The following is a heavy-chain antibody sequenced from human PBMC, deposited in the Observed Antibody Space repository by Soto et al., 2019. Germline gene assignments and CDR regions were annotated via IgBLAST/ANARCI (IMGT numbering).Heavy chain of an antibody. V-gene: IGHV1-69*13. J-gene: IGHJ4*02. CDR3: ARGNSLSSSHPSRFDY. CDR2: IIPIFGTA. Sequence: ASVKVSCKASGGTFSSYAISWVRQAPGQGLEWMGGIIPIFGTANYAQKFQGRVTITADESTSTAYMELSSLRSEDTAVYYCARGNSLSSSHPSRFDYWGQGTLVTVSS. D-gene: IGHD6-6*01. CDR1: GGTFSSYA.